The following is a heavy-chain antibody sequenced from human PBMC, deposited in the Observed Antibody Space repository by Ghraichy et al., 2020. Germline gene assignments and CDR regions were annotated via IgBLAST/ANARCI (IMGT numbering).Heavy chain of an antibody. J-gene: IGHJ4*02. D-gene: IGHD5-24*01. Sequence: SETLSLTCAVYGGSFSGYYWSWIRQPPGKGLEWIGEINHSGSTNYNPSLKSRVTISVDTSKNQFSLKLSSVTAADTAVYYCARAFRWLQNQPLVNWGQGTLVTVSS. V-gene: IGHV4-34*01. CDR2: INHSGST. CDR3: ARAFRWLQNQPLVN. CDR1: GGSFSGYY.